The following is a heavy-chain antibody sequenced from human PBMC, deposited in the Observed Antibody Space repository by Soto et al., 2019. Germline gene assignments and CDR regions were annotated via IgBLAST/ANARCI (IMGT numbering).Heavy chain of an antibody. V-gene: IGHV3-7*01. CDR1: GFTFSSYW. Sequence: PGGSLRLSCAASGFTFSSYWMSWVRQAPGKGLEWVANIKQDGSEKYYVDSVKGRFTISRDNAKNSLYLQMNSLRAEDTAVYYCARVPPSIVVVPGGVWGQGTTVTVSS. CDR2: IKQDGSEK. CDR3: ARVPPSIVVVPGGV. D-gene: IGHD2-2*01. J-gene: IGHJ6*02.